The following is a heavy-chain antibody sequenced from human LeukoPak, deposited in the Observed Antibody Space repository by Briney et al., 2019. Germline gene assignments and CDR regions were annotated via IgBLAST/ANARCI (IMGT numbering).Heavy chain of an antibody. J-gene: IGHJ6*03. CDR2: IKQDGSEK. CDR1: GFTFSSYW. Sequence: GGSLRLSCAASGFTFSSYWMSWVRQAPGKGLEWVANIKQDGSEKYYVDSVKRRFTISRDNAKNSLYLQMNSLRAEDTAVYYCARRQGSFYYYYYMDVWGKGTKVTVSS. V-gene: IGHV3-7*01. D-gene: IGHD1-26*01. CDR3: ARRQGSFYYYYYMDV.